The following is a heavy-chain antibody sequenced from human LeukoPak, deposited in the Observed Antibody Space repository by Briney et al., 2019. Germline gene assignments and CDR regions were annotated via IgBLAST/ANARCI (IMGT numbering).Heavy chain of an antibody. CDR3: ARVRGFEELYFDY. D-gene: IGHD3-10*01. Sequence: SQTLSLTCAITGDSVSSKSATWNWVRQSPSRGLEWLGRTYYRSKWYNDYAVSVESRITINPDTSKNHFSLQLNSVTPEDTAVYYCARVRGFEELYFDYWGQGTLVTVSS. V-gene: IGHV6-1*01. CDR1: GDSVSSKSAT. J-gene: IGHJ4*02. CDR2: TYYRSKWYN.